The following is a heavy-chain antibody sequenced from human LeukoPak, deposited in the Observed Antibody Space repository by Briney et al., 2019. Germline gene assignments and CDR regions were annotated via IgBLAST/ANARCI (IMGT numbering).Heavy chain of an antibody. CDR2: ISDSGGAI. V-gene: IGHV3-23*01. D-gene: IGHD3-3*02. CDR1: GFTFSTYA. Sequence: GGSLSLPRAACGFTFSTYALNWVRQAPGKGLEWVSAISDSGGAIYYADSVKGRFTMSRDNSKNSLFLHMNSLRAEDTAVYYCARIGSAAFTDYWAQGPLVTVSS. CDR3: ARIGSAAFTDY. J-gene: IGHJ4*02.